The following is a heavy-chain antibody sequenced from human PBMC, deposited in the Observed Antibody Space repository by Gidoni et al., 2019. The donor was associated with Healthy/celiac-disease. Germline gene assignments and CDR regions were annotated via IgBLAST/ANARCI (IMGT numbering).Heavy chain of an antibody. CDR2: INHSGST. V-gene: IGHV4-34*01. Sequence: QVQLQQWGAGLLKPSETLSLTCAVYGGSFSGYYWSWIRQPPGKGLEWIGEINHSGSTNYNPSLKSRVTISVDTSKNQFSLKLSSVTAADTAVYYCARGPLLHFIVRGVLFDYWGQGTLVTVSS. CDR3: ARGPLLHFIVRGVLFDY. D-gene: IGHD3-10*01. CDR1: GGSFSGYY. J-gene: IGHJ4*02.